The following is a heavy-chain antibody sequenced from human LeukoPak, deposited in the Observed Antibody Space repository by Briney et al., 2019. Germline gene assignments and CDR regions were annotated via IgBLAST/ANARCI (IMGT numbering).Heavy chain of an antibody. Sequence: KTSETLSPTCAVYGGSFSGYYWSWIRQPPGKGLEWIGEINHSGSTNYNPSLKSRVTISVDTSKNQFSLKLSSVTAADTAVYYCARDVLLWFGEFQKAHWFDPWGQGTLVTVSS. CDR3: ARDVLLWFGEFQKAHWFDP. D-gene: IGHD3-10*01. J-gene: IGHJ5*02. CDR1: GGSFSGYY. CDR2: INHSGST. V-gene: IGHV4-34*01.